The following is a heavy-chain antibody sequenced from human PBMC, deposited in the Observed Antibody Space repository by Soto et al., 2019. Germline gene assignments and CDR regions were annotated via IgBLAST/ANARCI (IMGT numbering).Heavy chain of an antibody. CDR2: IIPFIGTA. J-gene: IGHJ6*01. CDR1: GGTFSSYA. CDR3: AMVVMTTVPASYYYGRDV. D-gene: IGHD4-4*01. V-gene: IGHV1-69*18. Sequence: QVQLVQSGAEVKMPGSSVTVSCKASGGTFSSYAISWVRQAPGQVLEWMGRIIPFIGTANSAQKFQGRVTITADESTTTDYMELTSLRSEDTAVYYCAMVVMTTVPASYYYGRDVWGQGTTVTVSS.